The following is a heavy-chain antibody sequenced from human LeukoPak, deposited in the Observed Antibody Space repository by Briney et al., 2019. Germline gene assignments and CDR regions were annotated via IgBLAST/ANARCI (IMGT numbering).Heavy chain of an antibody. CDR3: ARATDSSGYYGYYGMDV. D-gene: IGHD3-22*01. V-gene: IGHV1-69*04. J-gene: IGHJ6*02. CDR2: IIPILGIA. Sequence: SVKVSCKASGGTFSSYAISWVRQAPGQGLEWMGRIIPILGIANYAQKFQGRVTITADKSTSTAYMELSSLRSEDTAVYYCARATDSSGYYGYYGMDVWGQGTTVTVSS. CDR1: GGTFSSYA.